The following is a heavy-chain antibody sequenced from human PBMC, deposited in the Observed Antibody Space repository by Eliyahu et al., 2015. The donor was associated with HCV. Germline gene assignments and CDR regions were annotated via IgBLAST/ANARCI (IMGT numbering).Heavy chain of an antibody. CDR1: GYSISSGYS. CDR3: ARDRGYCSSTSCYPWFDP. Sequence: QVQLQESGPGLVKPSETLSLTCAVSGYSISSGYSWGWXRQPPGXGLXWXGXIYHSGSTYXNPSLKSRVTISVDTSKNQFSLKLSSVTAADTAVYYCARDRGYCSSTSCYPWFDPWGQGTLVTVSS. D-gene: IGHD2-2*01. J-gene: IGHJ5*02. CDR2: IYHSGST. V-gene: IGHV4-38-2*02.